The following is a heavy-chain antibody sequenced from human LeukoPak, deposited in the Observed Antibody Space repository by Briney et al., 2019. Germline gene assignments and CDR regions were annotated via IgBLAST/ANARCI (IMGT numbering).Heavy chain of an antibody. CDR1: GYTFTSYD. CDR3: ARTHILIGYYRLKD. D-gene: IGHD3-9*01. V-gene: IGHV1-8*03. CDR2: MNPNSGDT. Sequence: ASVKVSCKASGYTFTSYDINWVRQATGQGLEWMGWMNPNSGDTGYAQKFQGRVTITRNTSISTAYMELSSLRSEDTAVYYCARTHILIGYYRLKDWGQGTLVTVSS. J-gene: IGHJ4*02.